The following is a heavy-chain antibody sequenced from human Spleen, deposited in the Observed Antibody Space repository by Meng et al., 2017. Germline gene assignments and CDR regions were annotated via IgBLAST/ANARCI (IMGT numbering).Heavy chain of an antibody. Sequence: QVQLRESGPGLVKTSQTLAFTCTVSHDSVYGGGYYWTWIRQHPGKGLEWIGSIGHSGFTYYTPSVRSRVTVSIDTSKNQFSLKLTSVTAADTAVYFCVRSSAWVRTGFDPWGQGTLVTVSS. CDR3: VRSSAWVRTGFDP. V-gene: IGHV4-39*01. CDR2: IGHSGFT. CDR1: HDSVYGGGYY. D-gene: IGHD3-22*01. J-gene: IGHJ5*02.